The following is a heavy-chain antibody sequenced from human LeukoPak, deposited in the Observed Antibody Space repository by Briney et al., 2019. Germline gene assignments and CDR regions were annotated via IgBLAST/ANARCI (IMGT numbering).Heavy chain of an antibody. CDR3: ARVRADYDFWSGPIRYYYYYMDV. V-gene: IGHV3-48*03. D-gene: IGHD3-3*01. Sequence: GGSLTLSCAASGFTFSSYEMNWVRQAPGKGLEWVSYISSSGSTIYYADSVKGRFTISRDNAKNSLYLQMNSLRAEDTALYYCARVRADYDFWSGPIRYYYYYMDVWGKGTTVTVSS. CDR1: GFTFSSYE. CDR2: ISSSGSTI. J-gene: IGHJ6*03.